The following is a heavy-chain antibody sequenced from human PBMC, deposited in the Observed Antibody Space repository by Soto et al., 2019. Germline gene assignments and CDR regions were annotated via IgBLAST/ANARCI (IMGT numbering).Heavy chain of an antibody. V-gene: IGHV4-31*03. CDR2: RYYSEST. Sequence: PSETLSLTCTVSGGSITTGGYYWSWIRQLPGKGLEWIGHRYYSESTYYNPSLKSRVSISLDTSKNQFSLKLSFVTAADTAMYYCARNKCSGGSSYSWYLDYWGQGTPVTVSS. J-gene: IGHJ4*02. CDR3: ARNKCSGGSSYSWYLDY. D-gene: IGHD2-15*01. CDR1: GGSITTGGYY.